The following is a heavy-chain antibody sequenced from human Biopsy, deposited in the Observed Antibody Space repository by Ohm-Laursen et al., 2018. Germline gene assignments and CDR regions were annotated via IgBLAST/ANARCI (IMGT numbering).Heavy chain of an antibody. CDR1: SYTFTDYN. J-gene: IGHJ4*02. CDR2: INCKTGAT. D-gene: IGHD2-8*01. V-gene: IGHV1-2*02. CDR3: ARDPLNGHKHFDY. Sequence: ASVKVSCKASSYTFTDYNIHWMRQAPGQGLEWLGYINCKTGATNYAQKFQGTVTVTRDTSISTAYLALGSLRSADTAIYYCARDPLNGHKHFDYWGQGSLVTVSS.